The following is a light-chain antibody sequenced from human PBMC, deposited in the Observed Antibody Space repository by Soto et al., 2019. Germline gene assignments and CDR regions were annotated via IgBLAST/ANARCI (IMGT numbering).Light chain of an antibody. CDR3: QQYDNLPSFT. J-gene: IGKJ2*01. CDR2: DAS. Sequence: DLQMTQSPSSLSASVGDRVTITCQASQDIYNYLNWYQQKPGKAPKLLIYDASNLETGVPSRFSGGGSGTDFTFTISSLQPEDIATYYCQQYDNLPSFTFGQGTKLEIK. CDR1: QDIYNY. V-gene: IGKV1-33*01.